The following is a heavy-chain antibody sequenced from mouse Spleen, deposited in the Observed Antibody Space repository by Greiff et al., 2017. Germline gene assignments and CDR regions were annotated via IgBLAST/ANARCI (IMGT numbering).Heavy chain of an antibody. CDR2: INPSNGGT. V-gene: IGHV1-53*01. Sequence: QVQLKESGTELVKPGASVKLSCKASGYTFTSYWMHWVKQRPGQGLEWIGNINPSNGGTNYNEKFKSKATLTVDKSSSTAYMQLSSLTSEDSAVYYCARDYSYYRAWFAYWGQGTLVTVSA. J-gene: IGHJ3*01. CDR1: GYTFTSYW. D-gene: IGHD2-12*01. CDR3: ARDYSYYRAWFAY.